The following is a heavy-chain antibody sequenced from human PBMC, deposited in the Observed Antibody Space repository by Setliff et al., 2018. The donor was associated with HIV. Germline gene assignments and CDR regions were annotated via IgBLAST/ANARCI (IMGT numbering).Heavy chain of an antibody. Sequence: PGGSLRLSCAASNFTFSFYGMNWVRQAPGKGLEWVSGISDSGGASHYADSVKGRFTISRDNSKNTLHLQMDSLRVEDTAVYYCAQGRTTTWYDMDVWGQGTTVTVSS. V-gene: IGHV3-23*01. J-gene: IGHJ6*01. CDR2: ISDSGGAS. D-gene: IGHD2-2*01. CDR3: AQGRTTTWYDMDV. CDR1: NFTFSFYG.